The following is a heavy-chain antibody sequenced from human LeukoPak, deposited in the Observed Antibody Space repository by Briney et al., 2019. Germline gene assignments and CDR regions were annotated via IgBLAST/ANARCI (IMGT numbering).Heavy chain of an antibody. V-gene: IGHV1-18*01. J-gene: IGHJ6*02. D-gene: IGHD6-13*01. CDR2: IGAYNGNT. CDR3: ARSYSSSWYRVYYYGMDV. CDR1: GYTFTSYG. Sequence: ASVQVSCKASGYTFTSYGISWVRQAPGQGLEWMGWIGAYNGNTNYAQKLQGRVTMTTDTSTSTAYMELRSLRSDDTAVYYCARSYSSSWYRVYYYGMDVRGQGTTVTVSS.